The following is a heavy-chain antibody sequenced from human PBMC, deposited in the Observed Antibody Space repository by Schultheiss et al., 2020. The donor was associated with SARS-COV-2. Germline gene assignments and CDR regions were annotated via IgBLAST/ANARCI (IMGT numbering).Heavy chain of an antibody. D-gene: IGHD6-19*01. J-gene: IGHJ6*02. CDR1: GFTFSSYG. CDR2: IWYDGSNK. Sequence: GGSLRLSCAASGFTFSSYGMHWVRQAPGKGLEWVAVIWYDGSNKYYADSVKGRFTISRDNSKNTLYLQMNSLRAEDTAVYYCAKIIAVADSYYYYGMDVWGQGTTVTVSS. CDR3: AKIIAVADSYYYYGMDV. V-gene: IGHV3-33*06.